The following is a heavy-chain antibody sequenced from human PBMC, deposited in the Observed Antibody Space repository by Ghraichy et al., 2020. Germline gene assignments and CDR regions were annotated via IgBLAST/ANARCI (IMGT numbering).Heavy chain of an antibody. CDR1: GYTFTSYA. V-gene: IGHV1-3*01. CDR3: ARAPGEWYSGSYYYYMDV. D-gene: IGHD1-26*01. Sequence: ASVKVSCKASGYTFTSYAMHWVRQAPGQRLEWMGWINAGNGNTKYSQKFQGSVTITRDTSASTAYMELSSLRSEDTAVYYCARAPGEWYSGSYYYYMDVWGKGTTVTVSS. J-gene: IGHJ6*03. CDR2: INAGNGNT.